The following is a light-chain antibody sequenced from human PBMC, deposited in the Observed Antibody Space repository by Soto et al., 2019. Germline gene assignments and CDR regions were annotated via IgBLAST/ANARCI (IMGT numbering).Light chain of an antibody. V-gene: IGLV2-8*01. CDR3: SSYAGSKNFV. J-gene: IGLJ2*01. CDR2: EVS. Sequence: QSVLTQPPSASGSPGQSVTISCTGNSSDVGGYNFVSWYQQHPGKAPKLMIYEVSKRPSGVPDRFSGSKSGNAASLTVSGLQAEDEADYYCSSYAGSKNFVFGGGTKLTVL. CDR1: SSDVGGYNF.